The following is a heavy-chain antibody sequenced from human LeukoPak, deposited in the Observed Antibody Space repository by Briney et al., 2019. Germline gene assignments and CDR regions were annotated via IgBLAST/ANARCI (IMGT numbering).Heavy chain of an antibody. CDR2: IIPIFGTA. CDR3: ARAYTIAAAGFPDYYYYGMDV. Sequence: SVKVSCKASGGTFSSYAISWVRQAPGQGLEWMGGIIPIFGTANYAQKFQGRVTITADESTSTAYMELSSLRSEDTAVYYCARAYTIAAAGFPDYYYYGMDVWGQGTTVTVSS. D-gene: IGHD6-13*01. CDR1: GGTFSSYA. J-gene: IGHJ6*02. V-gene: IGHV1-69*13.